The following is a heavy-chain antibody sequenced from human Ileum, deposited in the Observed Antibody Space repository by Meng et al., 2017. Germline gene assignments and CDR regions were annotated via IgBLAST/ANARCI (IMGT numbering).Heavy chain of an antibody. J-gene: IGHJ4*02. V-gene: IGHV4-4*02. CDR3: VRHGGKYFDS. Sequence: QLSRQRSGPGLVDPSGSLSLTCNVSGGSISSSFYWSWVRQSPGKGLEWIGQIYLAGSPNYNPSLESRVTISVDKSKNQFSLRLTSVTAADTAIFYCVRHGGKYFDSWGQGTLVTVSS. CDR1: GGSISSSFY. D-gene: IGHD2-15*01. CDR2: IYLAGSP.